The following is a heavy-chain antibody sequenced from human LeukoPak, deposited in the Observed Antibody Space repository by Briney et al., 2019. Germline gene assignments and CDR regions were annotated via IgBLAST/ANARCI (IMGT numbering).Heavy chain of an antibody. CDR3: ARAIDYYGSGSYQGLDY. CDR2: ISSSGSTI. V-gene: IGHV3-48*03. J-gene: IGHJ4*02. Sequence: PGGSLRLSCAASGFTFSSYEMNWVRQAPGKGLEWVSYISSSGSTIYYADSVKGRFTISRDNAKNSLYLQMNSLRAEDRAVYYCARAIDYYGSGSYQGLDYWGQGTLVTVSS. CDR1: GFTFSSYE. D-gene: IGHD3-10*01.